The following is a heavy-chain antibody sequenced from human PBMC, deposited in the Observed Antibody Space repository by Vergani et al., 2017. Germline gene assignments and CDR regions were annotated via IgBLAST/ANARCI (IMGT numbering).Heavy chain of an antibody. CDR3: ARVETTMVRGGLFDY. J-gene: IGHJ4*02. Sequence: QVQLQQWGAGLLKPSETLSLTCAVYGGSFSGYYWSWIRQPPGKGLEWIGEINHSGSTNYNPSLKGRVTISVDTSKNQFSLTLSSVTAADTAVYYCARVETTMVRGGLFDYWGQGTLVTVSS. D-gene: IGHD3-10*01. CDR2: INHSGST. CDR1: GGSFSGYY. V-gene: IGHV4-34*01.